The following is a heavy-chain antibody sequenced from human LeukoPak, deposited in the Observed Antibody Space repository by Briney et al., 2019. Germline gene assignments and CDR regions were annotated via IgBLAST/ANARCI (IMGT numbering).Heavy chain of an antibody. Sequence: GASVNVSCKASGGTFSSYAISWVRQAPGQGLEWMGGIIPIFGTANYAQKFQGRVTITADETTSTAYMELSSLRSEDTAVYYCARAGYCSGGSCYSLDYWGQGTLVTVSS. CDR2: IIPIFGTA. J-gene: IGHJ4*02. D-gene: IGHD2-15*01. CDR3: ARAGYCSGGSCYSLDY. V-gene: IGHV1-69*01. CDR1: GGTFSSYA.